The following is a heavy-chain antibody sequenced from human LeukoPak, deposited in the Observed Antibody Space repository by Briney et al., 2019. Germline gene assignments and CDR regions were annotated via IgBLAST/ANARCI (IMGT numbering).Heavy chain of an antibody. J-gene: IGHJ5*02. D-gene: IGHD3-10*01. CDR1: GYTFTGYY. CDR2: INPNSGGT. CDR3: ARGNYYGSGRYNWFDP. Sequence: GASVKVSCKASGYTFTGYYMHWVRQAPGQGLEWMGWINPNSGGTNYAQKFQGRVTMTRDTSISTAYMELSRLRSDDTAVYYCARGNYYGSGRYNWFDPWGQGTLVTVSS. V-gene: IGHV1-2*02.